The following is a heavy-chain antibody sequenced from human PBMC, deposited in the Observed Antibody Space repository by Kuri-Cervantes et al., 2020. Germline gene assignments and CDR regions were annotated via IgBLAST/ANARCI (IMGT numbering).Heavy chain of an antibody. Sequence: ASVKVSCKASGYTFTSYDINWVRQATGQGLEWTGWMNPNSGNTGYAQKFQGRVTMTRNTSISTAYMELRSLRSDDTAVYYCARAKKVRGVTADYWGQGTLVTVSS. CDR3: ARAKKVRGVTADY. CDR1: GYTFTSYD. V-gene: IGHV1-8*01. D-gene: IGHD3-10*01. CDR2: MNPNSGNT. J-gene: IGHJ4*02.